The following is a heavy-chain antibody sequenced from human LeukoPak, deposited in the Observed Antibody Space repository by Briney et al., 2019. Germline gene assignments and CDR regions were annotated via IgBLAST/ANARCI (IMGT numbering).Heavy chain of an antibody. Sequence: KSSETLSLTCTVSGGSISNYYWTWIRQPARKGLAWIWLIYTSGGTNYNPSLKSRVTMSVDTSKNQFSLKLSSVTAADTAMYYCARAAEYSSGWYLFDYWGQGILVTVSA. J-gene: IGHJ4*02. CDR3: ARAAEYSSGWYLFDY. CDR1: GGSISNYY. V-gene: IGHV4-4*07. D-gene: IGHD6-19*01. CDR2: IYTSGGT.